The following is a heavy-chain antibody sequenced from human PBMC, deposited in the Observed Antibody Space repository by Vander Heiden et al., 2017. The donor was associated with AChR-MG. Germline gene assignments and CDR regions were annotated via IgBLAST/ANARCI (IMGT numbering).Heavy chain of an antibody. D-gene: IGHD3-10*01. J-gene: IGHJ4*02. CDR1: GFTFSNAW. CDR2: IKSKPDGGTT. V-gene: IGHV3-15*01. Sequence: EVQLVESGGGLVKPGGSLRLSCAASGFTFSNAWMSWVRQAPGKGLEWAGRIKSKPDGGTTDYAAPVKDRFTISRDDSKNTVYLQMNSLKTEDTALYYCTTVGLPTMVQGPDDYWGQGTLVTVSS. CDR3: TTVGLPTMVQGPDDY.